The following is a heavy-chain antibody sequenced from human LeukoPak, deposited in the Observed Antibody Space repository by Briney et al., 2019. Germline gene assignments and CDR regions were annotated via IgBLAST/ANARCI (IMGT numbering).Heavy chain of an antibody. CDR3: AKDALTYYDFWSGYPTASHFDY. CDR1: GFTFSSYA. J-gene: IGHJ4*02. V-gene: IGHV3-23*01. Sequence: GGSLRLSCAASGFTFSSYAMSWVRQAPGKGLEWVSAISCSGGSTYYADSGKGRFTISRDNSKNTLYLQMNSLRAEDTAVYYCAKDALTYYDFWSGYPTASHFDYWGQGTLVTVSS. D-gene: IGHD3-3*01. CDR2: ISCSGGST.